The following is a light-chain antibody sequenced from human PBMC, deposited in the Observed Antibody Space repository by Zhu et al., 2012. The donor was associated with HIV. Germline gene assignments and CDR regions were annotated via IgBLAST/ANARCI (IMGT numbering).Light chain of an antibody. CDR2: DTS. Sequence: QLTQSPAFLSASVGDRVTITCRASVTIGRYLAWYQQKPGTAPKLLIYDTSTLQSGVPPTFSGSGSGTEFTLTISSLQPEDFATYYCQQLSGYPLFIFGPGTKVDIK. J-gene: IGKJ3*01. V-gene: IGKV1-9*01. CDR1: VTIGRY. CDR3: QQLSGYPLFI.